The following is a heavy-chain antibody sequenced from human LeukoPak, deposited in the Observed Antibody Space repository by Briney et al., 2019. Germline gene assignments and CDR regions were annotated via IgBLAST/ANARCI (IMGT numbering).Heavy chain of an antibody. Sequence: SETLSLTCTVSGVSISSYYWSWIRQPPGKGLEWIGYIYYIGSPNYNPSLKSRVTISVDTSKNQFSLKLSSVTAADTAVYYCARDKPDFWSGYPGVDHDPFDYWGQGTLVTVSS. V-gene: IGHV4-59*01. CDR3: ARDKPDFWSGYPGVDHDPFDY. D-gene: IGHD3-3*01. J-gene: IGHJ4*02. CDR1: GVSISSYY. CDR2: IYYIGSP.